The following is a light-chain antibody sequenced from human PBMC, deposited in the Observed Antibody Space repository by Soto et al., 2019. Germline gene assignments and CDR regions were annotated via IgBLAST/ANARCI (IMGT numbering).Light chain of an antibody. CDR1: SSNIGAGYD. CDR3: QSYDSSSVV. V-gene: IGLV1-40*01. Sequence: QSALTQPPSVSGAPGQRVTISCTGSSSNIGAGYDVHWYQQLPGTAPKLLIYGNSNRPSRVPDRFSGSKSGTSASLAITGLQAEDEADYYCQSYDSSSVVFGGGTKLTVL. CDR2: GNS. J-gene: IGLJ2*01.